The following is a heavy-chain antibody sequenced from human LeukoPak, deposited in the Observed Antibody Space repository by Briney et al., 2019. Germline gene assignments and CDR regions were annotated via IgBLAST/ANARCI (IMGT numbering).Heavy chain of an antibody. CDR2: ISSSGSTI. D-gene: IGHD2-2*01. J-gene: IGHJ4*02. Sequence: GGSLRLSCAASGFTFTIYEMNWVRQAPGKGLQWVSYISSSGSTIKYADSVKGRFTISRGNARNSLYLQMNSLRAEDTAVYYCARGWYQLLPLDYWGQGTLVTVSS. CDR3: ARGWYQLLPLDY. CDR1: GFTFTIYE. V-gene: IGHV3-48*03.